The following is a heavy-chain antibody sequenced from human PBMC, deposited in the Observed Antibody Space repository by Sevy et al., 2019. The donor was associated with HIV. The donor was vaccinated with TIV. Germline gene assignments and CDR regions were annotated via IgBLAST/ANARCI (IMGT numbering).Heavy chain of an antibody. Sequence: GGSLRLSCAASGFTFSSYDMNWVRQAPGKGLEWVSYISSSGSTIYYAYSVKGRFTISRDNAKNSLYLQMNSLRAEDTAVYYCASDSAVMVRGYYYYGMDVWGQGTTVTVSS. V-gene: IGHV3-48*03. D-gene: IGHD3-10*01. CDR3: ASDSAVMVRGYYYYGMDV. J-gene: IGHJ6*02. CDR2: ISSSGSTI. CDR1: GFTFSSYD.